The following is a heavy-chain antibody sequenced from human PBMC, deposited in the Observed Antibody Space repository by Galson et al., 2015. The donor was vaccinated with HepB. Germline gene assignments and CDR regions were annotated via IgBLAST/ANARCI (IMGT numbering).Heavy chain of an antibody. CDR3: ARDRRAYSSSYLPWFDP. J-gene: IGHJ5*02. Sequence: SLRLSCAASGFTFSSYWIHWVRQVPGKGLVWVSRISSDGGHKNYADSVQGRFTISRDNSKNTLFLQMNSLRPEDTAVYYCARDRRAYSSSYLPWFDPWGQGTLVTVSS. CDR1: GFTFSSYW. CDR2: ISSDGGHK. V-gene: IGHV3-74*01. D-gene: IGHD6-13*01.